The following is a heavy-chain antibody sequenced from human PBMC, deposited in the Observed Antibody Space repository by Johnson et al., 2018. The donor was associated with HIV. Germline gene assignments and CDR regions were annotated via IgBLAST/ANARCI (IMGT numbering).Heavy chain of an antibody. CDR3: ARAINYYDTSGYLSNMGNAFDI. CDR2: ISSNGGST. D-gene: IGHD3-22*01. CDR1: GFTFSSYA. V-gene: IGHV3-64*07. Sequence: EVQLVESGGGLVQPGGSLRLSCAASGFTFSSYAMHWVRQAPGKGLESVSAISSNGGSTGYADSVKGRFTISRDNAKNSLYLKMNSLRADDTALYYCARAINYYDTSGYLSNMGNAFDIWGQGTMVTVSS. J-gene: IGHJ3*02.